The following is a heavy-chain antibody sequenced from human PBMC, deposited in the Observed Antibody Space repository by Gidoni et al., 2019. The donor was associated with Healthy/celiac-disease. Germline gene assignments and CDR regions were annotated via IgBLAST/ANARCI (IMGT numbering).Heavy chain of an antibody. D-gene: IGHD6-6*01. J-gene: IGHJ4*02. CDR2: INPNSGGT. Sequence: QVQLVQSGAEVKKPGASVKVSCKASGYTFTAYYMHWVRQAPGQGLEWMGWINPNSGGTNYAQKFQGRVTMTRDTSISTAYMELSRLRSDDTAVYYCARVPTYSSSSGVFDYWGQGTLVTVSS. V-gene: IGHV1-2*02. CDR3: ARVPTYSSSSGVFDY. CDR1: GYTFTAYY.